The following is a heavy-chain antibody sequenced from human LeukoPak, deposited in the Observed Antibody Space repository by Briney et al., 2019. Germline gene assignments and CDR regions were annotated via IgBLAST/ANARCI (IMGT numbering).Heavy chain of an antibody. D-gene: IGHD3-22*01. Sequence: PGGSLRLSCAASGFTFSDYYMNWIRQAPGKGLEWVSYISSSGSTIYYADSVKGRFTISRDNAKNSLYLQMNSLRAEDTAVYYCARVGQAWDVYYDSSEVDYWGQGTLVTVSS. CDR2: ISSSGSTI. CDR3: ARVGQAWDVYYDSSEVDY. J-gene: IGHJ4*02. V-gene: IGHV3-11*01. CDR1: GFTFSDYY.